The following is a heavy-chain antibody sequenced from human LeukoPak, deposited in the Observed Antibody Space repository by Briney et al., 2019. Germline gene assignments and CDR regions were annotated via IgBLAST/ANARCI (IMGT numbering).Heavy chain of an antibody. CDR3: ARDPMTAAGSKDGMDV. J-gene: IGHJ6*02. V-gene: IGHV3-48*01. Sequence: GGSLRLSCGASGFTFSSYSMNWVRQAPGKGLKWVSYISSSSSSIYYADSVKGRFTISRDNAENSLHLQMNSLRAEDTAVYYCARDPMTAAGSKDGMDVWGQGTTVTVSS. D-gene: IGHD6-13*01. CDR1: GFTFSSYS. CDR2: ISSSSSSI.